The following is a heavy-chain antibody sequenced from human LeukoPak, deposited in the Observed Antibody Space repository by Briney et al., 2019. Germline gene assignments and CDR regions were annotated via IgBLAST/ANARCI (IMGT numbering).Heavy chain of an antibody. Sequence: PSETLSLTCTVSGYSISSGYYWGWIRQPPGKGLEWIGSIYHSGSTYYNPPLKSRVTISVDTSKNQFSLKLSSVTAADTAVYYCARDRGEGTDYWGQGTLVTVSS. CDR2: IYHSGST. J-gene: IGHJ4*02. D-gene: IGHD3-16*01. CDR1: GYSISSGYY. V-gene: IGHV4-38-2*02. CDR3: ARDRGEGTDY.